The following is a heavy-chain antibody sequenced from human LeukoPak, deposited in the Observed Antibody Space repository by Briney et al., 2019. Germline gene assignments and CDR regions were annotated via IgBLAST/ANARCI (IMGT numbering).Heavy chain of an antibody. CDR2: INEDGSTT. V-gene: IGHV3-74*01. CDR3: ERDLGGREGY. J-gene: IGHJ4*02. D-gene: IGHD3-16*01. Sequence: GGSLTLSCAASGFTFSSNWMRWGRREPGKRLVGVSRINEDGSTTNYAPSVKGRSTILIDNANNTLYLQLNCLTAEDTAVHYCERDLGGREGYWGQGPLVTVSS. CDR1: GFTFSSNW.